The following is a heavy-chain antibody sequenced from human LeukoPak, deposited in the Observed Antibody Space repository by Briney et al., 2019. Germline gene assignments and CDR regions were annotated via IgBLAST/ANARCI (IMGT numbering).Heavy chain of an antibody. CDR2: IFGSGGST. D-gene: IGHD6-19*01. V-gene: IGHV3-23*01. J-gene: IGHJ4*02. CDR1: GFTFSSYA. CDR3: AKTTTGYSSGRYPGWPVDY. Sequence: PGGSLRLSCAASGFTFSSYAVYSVRQAPGKGLEWVSGIFGSGGSTHYADSVKGRLTISRDNSKNTVYLQMNSLRAEDTAVYYCAKTTTGYSSGRYPGWPVDYWGQGTLVTVSS.